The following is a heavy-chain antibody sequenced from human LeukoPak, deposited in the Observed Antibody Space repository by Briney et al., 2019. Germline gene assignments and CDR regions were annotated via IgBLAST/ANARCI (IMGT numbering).Heavy chain of an antibody. CDR1: GYTFTSYG. CDR3: ARGYCSGGSCYSWFDP. V-gene: IGHV1-46*01. D-gene: IGHD2-15*01. CDR2: INPSGGST. J-gene: IGHJ5*02. Sequence: ASVKVSCKASGYTFTSYGIYWVRQAPGQGLEWMGIINPSGGSTSYAQKFQGRVTMTRDTSTSTVYMELSSLRSEDTAVYYCARGYCSGGSCYSWFDPWGQGTLVTVSS.